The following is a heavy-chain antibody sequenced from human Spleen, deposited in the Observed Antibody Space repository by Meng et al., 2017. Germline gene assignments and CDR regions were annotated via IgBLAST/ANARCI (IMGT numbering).Heavy chain of an antibody. Sequence: GESLKISCAAYGFTFSSYAMHWVRQAPGKGLVWVSRINSDGSSTRYADSVKGRFTISRDNAKTTMYLEMNSLRVEDTAVYYCASQSFGELFIDYWGQGTLVTVSS. D-gene: IGHD3-10*01. V-gene: IGHV3-74*01. J-gene: IGHJ4*02. CDR3: ASQSFGELFIDY. CDR1: GFTFSSYA. CDR2: INSDGSST.